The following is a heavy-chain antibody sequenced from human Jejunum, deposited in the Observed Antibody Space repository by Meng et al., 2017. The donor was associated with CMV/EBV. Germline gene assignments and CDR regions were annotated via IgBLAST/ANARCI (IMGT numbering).Heavy chain of an antibody. D-gene: IGHD2-2*02. CDR2: ISSSGSTI. CDR3: ARDMRYQLLYFYYGMDV. Sequence: FSSYEMNWVRQAPGKGLEWVSYISSSGSTIYYADSVKGRFTISRDNAKYSLYLQMNSLRAEDTAVYYCARDMRYQLLYFYYGMDVWGQGTTVTVSS. J-gene: IGHJ6*02. CDR1: FSSYE. V-gene: IGHV3-48*03.